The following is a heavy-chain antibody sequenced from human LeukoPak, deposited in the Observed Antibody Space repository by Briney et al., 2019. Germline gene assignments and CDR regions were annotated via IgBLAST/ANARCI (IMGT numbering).Heavy chain of an antibody. D-gene: IGHD2-2*01. V-gene: IGHV3-23*01. Sequence: GASLRLSCAASGFTFSSYAMSWVRQAPGKGLEWVSAISGSGGSTYYADSVKGRFTISRDNSKNTLYLQMNSLRAEDTAVYYCAKDDCSSTSCYYFGEYYFDYWGQGTLVTASS. CDR3: AKDDCSSTSCYYFGEYYFDY. J-gene: IGHJ4*02. CDR2: ISGSGGST. CDR1: GFTFSSYA.